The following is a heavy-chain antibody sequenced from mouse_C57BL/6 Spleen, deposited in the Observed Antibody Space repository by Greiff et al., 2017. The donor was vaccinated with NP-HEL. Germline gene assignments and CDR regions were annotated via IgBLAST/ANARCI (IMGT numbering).Heavy chain of an antibody. Sequence: VQLQQSGPELVKPGASVKISCKASGYTFTDYYMNWVKQSHGKSLEWIGDINPNNGGTSYNQKFKGKATLTVDKSSSTAYMELRSLTSEDSAVYYCASPYDYGFSYWGQGTLVTVSA. D-gene: IGHD2-4*01. J-gene: IGHJ3*01. CDR2: INPNNGGT. CDR3: ASPYDYGFSY. V-gene: IGHV1-26*01. CDR1: GYTFTDYY.